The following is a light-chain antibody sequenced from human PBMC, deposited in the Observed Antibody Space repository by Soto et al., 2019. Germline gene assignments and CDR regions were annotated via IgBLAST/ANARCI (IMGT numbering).Light chain of an antibody. CDR2: GTF. Sequence: QLTQSPSSLSASVGGKIPITCRASQDIKTYLAWYQQKQGKAPKLLISGTFTLQSGVPSRFNGSGSGTDFTLTISRLEPEDFAVYYCQQYGSSPPYTFGQGTKLEI. CDR3: QQYGSSPPYT. CDR1: QDIKTY. J-gene: IGKJ2*01. V-gene: IGKV1-9*01.